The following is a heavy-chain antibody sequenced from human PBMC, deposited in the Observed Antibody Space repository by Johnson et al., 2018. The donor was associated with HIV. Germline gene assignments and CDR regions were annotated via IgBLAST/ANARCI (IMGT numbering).Heavy chain of an antibody. J-gene: IGHJ3*02. CDR3: ARDRAPVYSSSSTPFDAFDI. D-gene: IGHD6-6*01. V-gene: IGHV3-30-3*01. Sequence: QVQLVESGGGVVQPGRSLRLSCAASGFIFSSYVMYWVRQAPGKGLEWVAVISYDGNNKYYADSVKGRFTISRDNSKNTLYLQINSLTTEDTAVYYCARDRAPVYSSSSTPFDAFDIWGQGTMVTVSS. CDR1: GFIFSSYV. CDR2: ISYDGNNK.